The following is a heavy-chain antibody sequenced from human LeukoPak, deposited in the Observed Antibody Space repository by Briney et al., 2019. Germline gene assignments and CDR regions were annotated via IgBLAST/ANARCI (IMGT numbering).Heavy chain of an antibody. CDR3: AKDRGVATRAIFDY. Sequence: PGGSLRLSCAASGFTFNSYAMTWVRQAPGKGLEWVSAVSGSGGSTYYPDSVEGRFTISRDNSKDTLYLQINSLRVEDTAVYYCAKDRGVATRAIFDYWGQGTLVTVSS. D-gene: IGHD5-12*01. V-gene: IGHV3-23*01. CDR1: GFTFNSYA. J-gene: IGHJ4*02. CDR2: VSGSGGST.